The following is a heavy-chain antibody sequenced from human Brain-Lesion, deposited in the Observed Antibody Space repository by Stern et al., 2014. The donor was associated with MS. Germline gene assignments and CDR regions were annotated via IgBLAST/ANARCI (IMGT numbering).Heavy chain of an antibody. CDR3: ARGRVVPGFQYYATDV. CDR1: GGSISSGGYY. V-gene: IGHV4-61*02. CDR2: IFKSGST. J-gene: IGHJ6*02. D-gene: IGHD2-2*01. Sequence: QVQLQESGPGLVKPSQTLSLSCTVSGGSISSGGYYWSWIRPPAGKGLEWIGRIFKSGSTRYNPSLKSRVTISIDTSKNQFSRRLNSMTAADTAVYYCARGRVVPGFQYYATDVWGQGTTVIVSS.